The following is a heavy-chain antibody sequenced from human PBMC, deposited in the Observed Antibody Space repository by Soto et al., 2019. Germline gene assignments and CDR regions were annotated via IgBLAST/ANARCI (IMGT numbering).Heavy chain of an antibody. CDR1: GFTFSSHA. Sequence: GGSLRLSCAASGFTFSSHAMHWVRQAPGKGLEGLAVISHDGINKYYADSVRGRFTISRDNSTNTLYLQMSSLRAEDTAVYYCARTYYYGSSDYYGPRDYFYGMDVWGQGTTVTVSS. J-gene: IGHJ6*02. CDR2: ISHDGINK. CDR3: ARTYYYGSSDYYGPRDYFYGMDV. V-gene: IGHV3-30-3*01. D-gene: IGHD3-22*01.